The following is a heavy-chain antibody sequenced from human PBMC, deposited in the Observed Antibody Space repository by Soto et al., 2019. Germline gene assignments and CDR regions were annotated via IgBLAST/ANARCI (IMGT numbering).Heavy chain of an antibody. CDR1: GFTFSSYS. Sequence: GGSLRLSCAASGFTFSSYSMNWVRQAPGKGLEWVSYISSSSSTIYYADSVKGRFTISRDNAKNSLYLQMNSLRAEDTAVYYCARDLAPNGDPGGAFDIWGQGTMVTVSS. CDR3: ARDLAPNGDPGGAFDI. CDR2: ISSSSSTI. V-gene: IGHV3-48*01. J-gene: IGHJ3*02. D-gene: IGHD4-17*01.